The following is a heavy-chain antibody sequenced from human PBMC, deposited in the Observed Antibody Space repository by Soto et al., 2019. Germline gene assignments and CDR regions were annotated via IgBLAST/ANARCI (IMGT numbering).Heavy chain of an antibody. CDR3: ARDSKEGYSTAQRYFAL. V-gene: IGHV4-39*02. CDR2: IYYSGST. Sequence: SETLSLICTVAGGSISSSGYYWGWISQPPGMGLEWIGTIYYSGSTYYTPSLKSRVTISVDTSKNQFSLKLSSVTAADTAVYYCARDSKEGYSTAQRYFALWGRGTLVTVSS. CDR1: GGSISSSGYY. J-gene: IGHJ2*01. D-gene: IGHD5-18*01.